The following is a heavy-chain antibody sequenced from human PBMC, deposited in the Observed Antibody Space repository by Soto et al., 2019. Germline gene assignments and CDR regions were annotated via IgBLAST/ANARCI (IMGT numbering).Heavy chain of an antibody. CDR3: AKIPSRGMIFGAGS. J-gene: IGHJ5*02. CDR2: IDNSGDGS. Sequence: GGSLRLSCAASGFIFRNHVLSWVRQAPGKGLEWVSAIDNSGDGSFYADSVKGRFIISRDNSKDTVFLHMNNLRLEDTASYYCAKIPSRGMIFGAGSWGQGTLVTVSS. D-gene: IGHD3-3*01. CDR1: GFIFRNHV. V-gene: IGHV3-23*05.